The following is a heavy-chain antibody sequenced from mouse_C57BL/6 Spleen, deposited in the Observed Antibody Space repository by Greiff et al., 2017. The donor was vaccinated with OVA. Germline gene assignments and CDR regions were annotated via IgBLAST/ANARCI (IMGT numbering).Heavy chain of an antibody. Sequence: EVKVVESGAELVKPGASVKLSCTASGFNIKDYYMHWVKQRTEQGLEWIGRIDPEDGETKYAPKFQGKATITADTSSNTAYLQLSSLTSEDTAVYYCARSFYDGYYDNYWGQGTTLTVSS. D-gene: IGHD2-3*01. CDR3: ARSFYDGYYDNY. V-gene: IGHV14-2*01. CDR1: GFNIKDYY. CDR2: IDPEDGET. J-gene: IGHJ2*01.